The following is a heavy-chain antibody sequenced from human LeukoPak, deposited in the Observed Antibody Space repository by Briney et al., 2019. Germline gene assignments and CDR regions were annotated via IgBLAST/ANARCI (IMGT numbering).Heavy chain of an antibody. V-gene: IGHV3-48*03. D-gene: IGHD6-19*01. CDR2: ISTSGSTI. CDR3: ARDSGCGTAPGESAFDI. J-gene: IGHJ3*02. Sequence: GGSLRLSCTASGFTFSNYELNWVRQAPGQGLEWVSYISTSGSTIDYADSVKGRFTISRDNAKNSLYVQMNSLRAEDTAIYYCARDSGCGTAPGESAFDIWGQGTMVSVSS. CDR1: GFTFSNYE.